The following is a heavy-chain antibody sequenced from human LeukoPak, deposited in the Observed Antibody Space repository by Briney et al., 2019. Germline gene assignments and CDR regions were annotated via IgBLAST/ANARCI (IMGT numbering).Heavy chain of an antibody. Sequence: GGSLGLSCAASEFTFSSYAMHWVREAPGKGLGYGSGISSNGGRTYYVSSVRGRFTISRDNSKNTLYLQMGSLRAEDMAVYYCARDGGAAVGFPFDYWGQGTLVTVSS. CDR3: ARDGGAAVGFPFDY. CDR2: ISSNGGRT. V-gene: IGHV3-64*01. D-gene: IGHD6-13*01. J-gene: IGHJ4*02. CDR1: EFTFSSYA.